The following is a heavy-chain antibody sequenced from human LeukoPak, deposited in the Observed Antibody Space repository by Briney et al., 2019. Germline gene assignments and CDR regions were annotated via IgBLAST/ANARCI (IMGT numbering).Heavy chain of an antibody. CDR1: GFTFSTYS. D-gene: IGHD3-3*01. V-gene: IGHV4-38-2*01. J-gene: IGHJ3*02. CDR3: ARFPIFGVVTSDAFDI. Sequence: PGGSLRLSCAASGFTFSTYSMNWVRQPPGKGLEWFGSIYHSGSTYYNPSLKSRVTISVDTSKNQFSLKLSSVTAADTAVYYCARFPIFGVVTSDAFDIWGQGTMVTVSS. CDR2: IYHSGST.